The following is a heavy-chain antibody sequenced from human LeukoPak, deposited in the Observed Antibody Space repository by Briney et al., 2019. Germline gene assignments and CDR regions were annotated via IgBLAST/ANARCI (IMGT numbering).Heavy chain of an antibody. CDR1: GFTFSSYA. J-gene: IGHJ4*02. CDR3: ASADSSGPYYFDY. Sequence: QPGRSLRLSCAASGFTFSSYAMHWVRQAPGKGLEWVAVISYDGSNKYYADSVKGRFTISRDNSKNTLYLQMNSLRAEDTAVYYCASADSSGPYYFDYWGQGTLVTVSS. CDR2: ISYDGSNK. V-gene: IGHV3-30-3*01. D-gene: IGHD3-22*01.